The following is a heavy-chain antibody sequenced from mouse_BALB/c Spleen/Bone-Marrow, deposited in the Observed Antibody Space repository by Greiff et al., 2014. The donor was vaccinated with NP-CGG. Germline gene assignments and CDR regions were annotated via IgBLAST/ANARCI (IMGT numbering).Heavy chain of an antibody. V-gene: IGHV1S81*02. D-gene: IGHD4-1*01. CDR2: IYPNNGGT. J-gene: IGHJ2*01. CDR3: TRGRTWDFDY. Sequence: VQLQQSGAELVKPGTSVKLSCKASGYTFTTYYMYWVKQRPGQGLEWIGEIYPNNGGTNFKEKFKSKATLTVDKSSSTAYMQISSLTSEDSAVYYCTRGRTWDFDYWGQGTTLAVSS. CDR1: GYTFTTYY.